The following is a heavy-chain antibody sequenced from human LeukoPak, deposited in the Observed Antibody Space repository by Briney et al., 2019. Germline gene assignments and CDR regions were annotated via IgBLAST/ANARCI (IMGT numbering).Heavy chain of an antibody. CDR2: INPSGGST. CDR3: ARTYVQILYYCDSSGYYHNWFDP. J-gene: IGHJ5*02. D-gene: IGHD3-22*01. Sequence: EASVKVSCKASGYTFTSYYMHWVRQAPGQGLEWMGIINPSGGSTSYAQKFQGRVTMTRDMSTSTVYMELSSLRSEDTAVYYCARTYVQILYYCDSSGYYHNWFDPWGQGTLVTVSS. CDR1: GYTFTSYY. V-gene: IGHV1-46*01.